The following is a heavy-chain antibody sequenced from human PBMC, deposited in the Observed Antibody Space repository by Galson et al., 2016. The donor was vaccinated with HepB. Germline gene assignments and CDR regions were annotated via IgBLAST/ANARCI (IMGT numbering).Heavy chain of an antibody. Sequence: SLRLSCAASRFMFSTYWMHWVRQAPGKGLEWVANIKPDGSEKYYVDSVKGRFTISRDNARNSLYLQMNSLRADDTAVYYCGTFSGSSYWGQGTLVTVSS. CDR3: GTFSGSSY. CDR1: RFMFSTYW. D-gene: IGHD3-10*01. CDR2: IKPDGSEK. J-gene: IGHJ4*02. V-gene: IGHV3-7*01.